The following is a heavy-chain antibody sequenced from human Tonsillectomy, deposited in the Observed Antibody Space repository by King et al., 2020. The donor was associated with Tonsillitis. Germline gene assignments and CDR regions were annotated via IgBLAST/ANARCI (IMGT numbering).Heavy chain of an antibody. CDR3: ARGSNYYYDTSGSPTYYFDY. J-gene: IGHJ4*02. CDR2: ISYDGSNK. Sequence: VQLVESGGGVVQPGRSLRLSCAASGFTFSSYAMHWVRQAPGKGLEWVAVISYDGSNKYYADSVKGRFSISRDNSKNTLYLQMNSLRAEDTAVYYCARGSNYYYDTSGSPTYYFDYWGQGTLVTVSS. V-gene: IGHV3-30-3*01. D-gene: IGHD3-22*01. CDR1: GFTFSSYA.